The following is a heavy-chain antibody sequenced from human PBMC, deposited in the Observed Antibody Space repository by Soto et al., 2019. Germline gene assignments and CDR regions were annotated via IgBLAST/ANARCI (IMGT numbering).Heavy chain of an antibody. Sequence: EVQLLESGGGLVQPGGSLRLSCAASGFTFSIYAMNWVRQAPGKGLEWVSVISGSGGSTYYADSVKGRFTISRDNSKNTLYSQMNSLRAEDTAVYYSARPTVGWDFDLWCRGTLVTVSS. CDR1: GFTFSIYA. D-gene: IGHD4-17*01. CDR2: ISGSGGST. J-gene: IGHJ2*01. V-gene: IGHV3-23*01. CDR3: ARPTVGWDFDL.